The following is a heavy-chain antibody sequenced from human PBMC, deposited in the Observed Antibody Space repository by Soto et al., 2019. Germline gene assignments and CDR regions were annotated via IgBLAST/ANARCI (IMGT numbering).Heavy chain of an antibody. CDR3: ASTSFCKGSSCSSRHYYGMDV. V-gene: IGHV1-69*06. CDR1: GGTFSKYS. Sequence: QVRLVQSGAEVKKPGSSVKVSCKVSGGTFSKYSLSWVRQTPGQGLEWMGGITPFVDTSNYAQRFLGRVTITADKSTNTVVLEVRGLKSEDTALYFCASTSFCKGSSCSSRHYYGMDVWGQGTTVTVSS. D-gene: IGHD2-21*01. CDR2: ITPFVDTS. J-gene: IGHJ6*02.